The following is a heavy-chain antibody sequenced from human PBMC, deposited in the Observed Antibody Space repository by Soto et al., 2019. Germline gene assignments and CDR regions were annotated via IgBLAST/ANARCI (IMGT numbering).Heavy chain of an antibody. CDR2: ISYDGSNK. D-gene: IGHD6-6*01. CDR3: ARDVSSSSFGYLDY. J-gene: IGHJ4*02. V-gene: IGHV3-30-3*01. Sequence: GGSLRLSCAGSGFTFSSYAMHWVRQAPGKGLEWVAVISYDGSNKYYADSVKGRFTISRDNSKNTLYLQMNSLRAEDTAVYYCARDVSSSSFGYLDYWGQGTLVTVSS. CDR1: GFTFSSYA.